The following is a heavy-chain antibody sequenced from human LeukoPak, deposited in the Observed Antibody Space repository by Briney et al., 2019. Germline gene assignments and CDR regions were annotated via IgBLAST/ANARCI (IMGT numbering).Heavy chain of an antibody. CDR3: TTDGEYCSGGSCYKYFDY. CDR2: IKSKTDGGTT. V-gene: IGHV3-15*01. J-gene: IGHJ4*02. CDR1: GFTFSNAW. D-gene: IGHD2-15*01. Sequence: GGSLRLSCAASGFTFSNAWMSWVRQAPGKGLEWVGRIKSKTDGGTTDYAAPVKGRFTISRDDSKNTLYLQMNSLKTEDTAVYYCTTDGEYCSGGSCYKYFDYWGQGTLVTVSS.